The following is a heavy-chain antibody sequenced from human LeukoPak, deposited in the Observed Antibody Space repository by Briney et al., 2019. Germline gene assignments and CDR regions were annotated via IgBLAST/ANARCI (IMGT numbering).Heavy chain of an antibody. CDR1: GYTFTGYY. CDR2: INPNNGGT. J-gene: IGHJ4*02. V-gene: IGHV1-2*02. CDR3: ARDKYTGYETFDY. D-gene: IGHD5-12*01. Sequence: ASVKVSCKGSGYTFTGYYIHWVRQAPGQGLEWMGWINPNNGGTNYAQKFQGRVTMTRDTSISTAYMELNRLTYDDTAVYYCARDKYTGYETFDYWGQGTPVTVSS.